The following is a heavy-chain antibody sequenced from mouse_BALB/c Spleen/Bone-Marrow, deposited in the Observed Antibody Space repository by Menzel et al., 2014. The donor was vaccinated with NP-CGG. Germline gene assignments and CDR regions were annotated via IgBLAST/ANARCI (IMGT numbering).Heavy chain of an antibody. Sequence: EVQVVESGRDLVKPGGSLKLSCAASGFTFSSYGMSWVRQTPDKRLEWVATINNGGTYTYYPDSVKGRFTISRDNAKNTLYLQMSSLKSEDTAMYYCALNWDSAYWGQGTLVTVSA. CDR2: INNGGTYT. CDR3: ALNWDSAY. V-gene: IGHV5-6*01. CDR1: GFTFSSYG. J-gene: IGHJ3*01. D-gene: IGHD4-1*02.